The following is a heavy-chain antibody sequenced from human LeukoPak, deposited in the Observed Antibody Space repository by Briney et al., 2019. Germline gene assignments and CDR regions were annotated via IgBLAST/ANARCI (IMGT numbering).Heavy chain of an antibody. V-gene: IGHV3-53*01. Sequence: GGSLRLSCAASGFTVSSNYMSWVRQAPGKGLEWVSVIYSGGSTYYADSVKGRFTISRDNSKSTLYLQMNSLRADDTAVYYCAKDAKPRLAGWFDPWGQGTPVTVSS. CDR2: IYSGGST. CDR1: GFTVSSNY. CDR3: AKDAKPRLAGWFDP. J-gene: IGHJ5*02.